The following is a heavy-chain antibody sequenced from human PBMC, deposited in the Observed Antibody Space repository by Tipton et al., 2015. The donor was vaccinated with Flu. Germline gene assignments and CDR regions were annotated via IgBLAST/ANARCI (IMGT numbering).Heavy chain of an antibody. CDR2: INHSGST. CDR1: GGSFSGYY. D-gene: IGHD6-19*01. CDR3: ARGRGRRNPPGRQWHPFQH. Sequence: TLSLTCAVYGGSFSGYYWSWIRQPPGKGLEWIGEINHSGSTNYNPSLKSRVTISVDTSKNQFSLKLSSVTAADTAVYYCARGRGRRNPPGRQWHPFQHWGQGTLVTVSS. V-gene: IGHV4-34*01. J-gene: IGHJ1*01.